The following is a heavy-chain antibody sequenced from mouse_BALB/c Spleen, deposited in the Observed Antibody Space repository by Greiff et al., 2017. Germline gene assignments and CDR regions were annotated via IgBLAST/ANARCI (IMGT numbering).Heavy chain of an antibody. J-gene: IGHJ3*01. Sequence: QVQLQQSGPGLVQPSQSLSITCTVSGFSFTSYGVHWVRQSPGKGLEWLGVIWSGGSTDYNAAFISRLSISKDNSKSQVFFKMNSLQANDTAIYYCASEIYYGNSPFAYWGQGTLVTVSA. CDR3: ASEIYYGNSPFAY. CDR2: IWSGGST. V-gene: IGHV2-2*02. CDR1: GFSFTSYG. D-gene: IGHD2-1*01.